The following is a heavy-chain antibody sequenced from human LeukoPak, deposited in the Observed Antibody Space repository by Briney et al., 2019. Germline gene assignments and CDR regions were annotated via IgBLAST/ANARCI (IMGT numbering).Heavy chain of an antibody. CDR2: IYYRGST. CDR1: GGSISSSSFY. V-gene: IGHV4-39*07. CDR3: ARGLCYYDSSGYSSKGCHFQH. J-gene: IGHJ1*01. D-gene: IGHD3-22*01. Sequence: SETLSLTCTVSGGSISSSSFYWGWIRQPPGKGLEWIGSIYYRGSTYYNPSLKSRVTISVDTSKNQFSLKLSSVTAADTAVYYCARGLCYYDSSGYSSKGCHFQHWGQGTLVTVSS.